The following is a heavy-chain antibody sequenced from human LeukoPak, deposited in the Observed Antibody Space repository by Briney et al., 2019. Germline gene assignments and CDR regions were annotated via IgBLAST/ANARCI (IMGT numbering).Heavy chain of an antibody. Sequence: SETLSLTCAVYGGSFSGYYWSWIRQPPGKGLEWIGEINHSGSTNYNPSLKSRVTISVDTSKNQFSLKLSSVTAADTAVYYCVRHSSDFYYFDYWGQGTLVTVSS. CDR3: VRHSSDFYYFDY. V-gene: IGHV4-34*01. CDR1: GGSFSGYY. J-gene: IGHJ4*02. D-gene: IGHD6-19*01. CDR2: INHSGST.